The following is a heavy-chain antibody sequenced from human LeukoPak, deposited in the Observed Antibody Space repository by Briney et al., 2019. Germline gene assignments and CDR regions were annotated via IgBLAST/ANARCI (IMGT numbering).Heavy chain of an antibody. CDR2: INPNSGGT. J-gene: IGHJ6*03. D-gene: IGHD2-21*01. V-gene: IGHV1-2*02. CDR1: GYTFTGYY. Sequence: ASVKVSCKASGYTFTGYYMHWVRQAPGQGLEWMGWINPNSGGTNYAQKFQGRVTMTRDTSISTAYMELSRLRSDDTAVYYCARDLIPLPSYYYYYMDVWGKGTTVTVSS. CDR3: ARDLIPLPSYYYYYMDV.